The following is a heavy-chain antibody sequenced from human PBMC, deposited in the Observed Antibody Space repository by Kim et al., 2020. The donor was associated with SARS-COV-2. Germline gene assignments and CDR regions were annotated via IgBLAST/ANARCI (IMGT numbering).Heavy chain of an antibody. J-gene: IGHJ6*02. CDR3: ARDSSSWYTYVMDV. D-gene: IGHD6-13*01. CDR2: ISSTGST. Sequence: SETLSLTCNVSGGSITNYFWSWIRQPAGKGLEWIGRISSTGSTNYHPSFKSRVTMSVDTSKNQFSLSLSSVTAADTAVYYCARDSSSWYTYVMDVWGQGPTVTVSS. CDR1: GGSITNYF. V-gene: IGHV4-4*07.